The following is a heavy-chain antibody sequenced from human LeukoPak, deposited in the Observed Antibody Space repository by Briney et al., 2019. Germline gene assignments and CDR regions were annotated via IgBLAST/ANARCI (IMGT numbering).Heavy chain of an antibody. CDR1: GGSFSGYY. CDR3: ARALYCGGDCYSGFDY. CDR2: INHSGST. V-gene: IGHV4-34*01. D-gene: IGHD2-21*02. J-gene: IGHJ4*02. Sequence: SETLSLTCAVYGGSFSGYYWSWIRQPPGKGPEWIGEINHSGSTNYNPSLKSRVTISVDTSKNQFSLKLSPVTAADTAVYYCARALYCGGDCYSGFDYWGQGTLVTVSS.